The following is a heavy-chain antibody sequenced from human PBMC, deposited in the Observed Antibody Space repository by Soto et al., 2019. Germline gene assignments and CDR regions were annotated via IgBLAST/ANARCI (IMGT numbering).Heavy chain of an antibody. CDR1: GGSISSGGYY. Sequence: QVQLQESGPGLVKPSQTLSLTCTVSGGSISSGGYYWSWIRQHPGKGLEWIGYIYYSGSTYYNPSLNXRXTXXVDTSKNQFSLELSSVAAADTAVYYCAWFGRGEYYFYGMDVWGQGATVTVSS. CDR2: IYYSGST. V-gene: IGHV4-31*03. J-gene: IGHJ6*02. CDR3: AWFGRGEYYFYGMDV. D-gene: IGHD2-15*01.